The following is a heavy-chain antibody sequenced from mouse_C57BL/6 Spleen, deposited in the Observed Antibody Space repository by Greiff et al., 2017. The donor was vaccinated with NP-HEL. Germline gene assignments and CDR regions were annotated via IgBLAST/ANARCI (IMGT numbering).Heavy chain of an antibody. CDR3: ARHSNYFYAMDY. D-gene: IGHD2-1*01. J-gene: IGHJ4*01. V-gene: IGHV5-6*01. CDR2: ISSGGSYT. CDR1: GFTFSSYG. Sequence: EVMLVESGGDLVKPGGSLKLSCAASGFTFSSYGMSWVRQTPDKRLEWVATISSGGSYTYYPDSVKGRFTISRDNAKNTLYLQMSSLKSEDTAMYYCARHSNYFYAMDYWGQGTSVTVSS.